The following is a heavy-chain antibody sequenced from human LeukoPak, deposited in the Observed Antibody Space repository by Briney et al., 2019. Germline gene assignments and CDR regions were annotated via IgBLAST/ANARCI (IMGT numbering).Heavy chain of an antibody. CDR1: GFTFSCYL. V-gene: IGHV3-7*01. CDR2: IKQDGSEK. J-gene: IGHJ4*02. CDR3: TRSTTVVTPQDNDY. Sequence: GGSLRLSCAASGFTFSCYLMNWVRQAPGKGLEWVANIKQDGSEKYYVDSVKGRFTISRDNAKNSLYLQMTSLRAEDTAVYYCTRSTTVVTPQDNDYWGQGTLVTVSS. D-gene: IGHD4-23*01.